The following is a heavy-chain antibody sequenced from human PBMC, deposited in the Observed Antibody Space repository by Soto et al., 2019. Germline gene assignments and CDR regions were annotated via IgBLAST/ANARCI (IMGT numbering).Heavy chain of an antibody. CDR2: INHSGST. Sequence: QVQLQQWGAGLLKPSETLSLTCAAYGGSFSGYYWSWIRQPPGKGLEWIGEINHSGSTNYNPSLKSRVPISVDTSKNQFSPKLSSVTAADTAVYYCARVTGRYYYGMGVWGQGTTVTVSS. CDR1: GGSFSGYY. J-gene: IGHJ6*02. CDR3: ARVTGRYYYGMGV. V-gene: IGHV4-34*01.